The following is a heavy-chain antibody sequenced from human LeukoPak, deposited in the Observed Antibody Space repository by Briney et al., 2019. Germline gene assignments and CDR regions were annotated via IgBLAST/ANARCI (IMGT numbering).Heavy chain of an antibody. CDR2: IYYSGST. Sequence: SETLSLTCTVSGGSISSSSYYWGWIRHPPGKGLEWIGRIYYSGSTYYNPSLKSRATISVDTSKNQFSLKLSSVTAADTAVYYCARLYTSHRPDYFDYWGQGTLVTVSS. CDR1: GGSISSSSYY. J-gene: IGHJ4*02. V-gene: IGHV4-39*01. CDR3: ARLYTSHRPDYFDY. D-gene: IGHD2-2*02.